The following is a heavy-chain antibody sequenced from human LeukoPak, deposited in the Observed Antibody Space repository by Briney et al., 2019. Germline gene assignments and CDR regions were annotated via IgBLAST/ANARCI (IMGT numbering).Heavy chain of an antibody. D-gene: IGHD3-22*01. Sequence: ASVKVSCKASGYTFTGYYMHWVRQAPGQGLEWMGRINPNSGGTNYAQKFQGRVTMTRDTSISTAYMELSRLRSDDTAAYYCARDLHSSGYLGYWGQGTLVTVSS. J-gene: IGHJ4*02. CDR2: INPNSGGT. CDR1: GYTFTGYY. CDR3: ARDLHSSGYLGY. V-gene: IGHV1-2*06.